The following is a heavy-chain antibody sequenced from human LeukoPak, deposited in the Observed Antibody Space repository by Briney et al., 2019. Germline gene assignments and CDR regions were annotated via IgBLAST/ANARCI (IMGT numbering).Heavy chain of an antibody. CDR3: ARGVQYGDFDY. J-gene: IGHJ4*02. CDR2: ISAYNGNT. Sequence: ASVKVSCKASGYTFTSYDINWVRQATGQGLEWMGWISAYNGNTNYAQKLQGRVTMITDTSTSTAYMELRSLRSDDTVVYYCARGVQYGDFDYWGQGTLVTVSS. D-gene: IGHD4-17*01. V-gene: IGHV1-18*01. CDR1: GYTFTSYD.